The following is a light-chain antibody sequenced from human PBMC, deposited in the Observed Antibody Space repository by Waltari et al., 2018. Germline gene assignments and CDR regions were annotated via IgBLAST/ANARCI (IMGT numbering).Light chain of an antibody. CDR3: QQYNNWPPWWT. CDR1: QSVSRN. J-gene: IGKJ1*01. CDR2: GAS. V-gene: IGKV3-15*01. Sequence: EIVMTQSPATLSVSPGERATLSCRASQSVSRNLAWYQQKPGQAPRLLIYGASTRATGIPARFSGSGSGPEFTLTISSLQSEDFAVYYCQQYNNWPPWWTFGQGTKVEIK.